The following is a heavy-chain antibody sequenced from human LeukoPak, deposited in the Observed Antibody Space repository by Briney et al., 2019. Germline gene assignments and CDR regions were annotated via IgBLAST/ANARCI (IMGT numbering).Heavy chain of an antibody. D-gene: IGHD3-22*01. Sequence: ASVKVSCKASGYTFTSYGISWVRQAPGQGLEWVGWINSYNGNTNYAQKLQGRVTLTTDTSTSTAYMELRSLRSDDTAVYYCARQITMIVVVINDPFDIWGQGTMVTVSS. J-gene: IGHJ3*02. CDR2: INSYNGNT. CDR1: GYTFTSYG. CDR3: ARQITMIVVVINDPFDI. V-gene: IGHV1-18*01.